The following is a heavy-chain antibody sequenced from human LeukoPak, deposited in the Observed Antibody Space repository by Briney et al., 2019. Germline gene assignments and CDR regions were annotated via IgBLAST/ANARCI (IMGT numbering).Heavy chain of an antibody. J-gene: IGHJ4*02. V-gene: IGHV4-39*01. D-gene: IGHD2-15*01. CDR3: ARSKPEYCSGGNCYAPFDY. Sequence: PSETLSLTCTVSGGSIGSSGYYWGWIRQAPGKGLEWIGSIYYTGRTYYNPSLKSRVTISVDTSKNQFSLKLSSVTATDAAVYYCARSKPEYCSGGNCYAPFDYWGQGTLVTVSS. CDR1: GGSIGSSGYY. CDR2: IYYTGRT.